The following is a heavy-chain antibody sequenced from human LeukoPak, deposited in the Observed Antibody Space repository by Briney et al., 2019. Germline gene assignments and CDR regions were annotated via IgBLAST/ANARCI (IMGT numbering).Heavy chain of an antibody. Sequence: SVKVSCKASGGTFSSYAISWVRQAPGQGLEWMGGIIPIFGTANYAQKFQGRVTITADEFTSTAYMELSSLRSDDTAVYYCAREQWLGNWFDPWGQGTLVTVSS. CDR3: AREQWLGNWFDP. CDR1: GGTFSSYA. J-gene: IGHJ5*02. D-gene: IGHD6-19*01. CDR2: IIPIFGTA. V-gene: IGHV1-69*13.